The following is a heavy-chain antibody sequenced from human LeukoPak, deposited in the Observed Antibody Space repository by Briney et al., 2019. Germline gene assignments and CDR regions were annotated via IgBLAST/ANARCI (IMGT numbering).Heavy chain of an antibody. J-gene: IGHJ5*01. D-gene: IGHD6-19*01. CDR1: GFMFRDYS. V-gene: IGHV3-21*05. CDR2: ISSSSSYM. CDR3: ARALTPASGWLGS. Sequence: PGGSLRLSCVGSGFMFRDYSMNWVRQSPGKGLEGVSYISSSSSYMYYGDTLKGRFTISRDNAKNSLYLQMDDLRAEDTAMYYCARALTPASGWLGSWGQGTLVTVSS.